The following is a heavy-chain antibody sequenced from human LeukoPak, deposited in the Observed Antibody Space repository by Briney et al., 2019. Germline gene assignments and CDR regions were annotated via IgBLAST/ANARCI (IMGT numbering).Heavy chain of an antibody. D-gene: IGHD3-10*01. V-gene: IGHV3-20*04. CDR3: ARDGWCGELSEYYYYYYYLDV. J-gene: IGHJ6*03. CDR2: IIWSGGST. CDR1: GYTYDECG. Sequence: GGSLRLSCAASGYTYDECGMSCARQSPGRALEWVSGIIWSGGSTGYADSVKGRFTTSRDNSKYSLYLQMNSLRAEDTALYYCARDGWCGELSEYYYYYYYLDVWGKGTTVTVSS.